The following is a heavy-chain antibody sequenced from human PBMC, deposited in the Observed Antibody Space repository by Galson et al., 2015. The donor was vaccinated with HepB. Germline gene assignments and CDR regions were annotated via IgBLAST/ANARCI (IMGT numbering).Heavy chain of an antibody. CDR2: ISSSGSTK. Sequence: SLRLSCAAFGFTFSDYEMNWVRQAPGKGLEWVSYISSSGSTKYYSDSVKGRFTISRDNAKNSVYLQMNSLRAEDTAVYYCARETPRHQMLSTYYYYYGMDVWGQGTTVTVSS. CDR1: GFTFSDYE. J-gene: IGHJ6*02. D-gene: IGHD2-2*01. V-gene: IGHV3-48*03. CDR3: ARETPRHQMLSTYYYYYGMDV.